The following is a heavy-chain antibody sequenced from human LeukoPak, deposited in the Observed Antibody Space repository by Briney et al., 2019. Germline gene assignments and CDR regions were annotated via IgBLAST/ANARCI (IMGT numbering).Heavy chain of an antibody. Sequence: PGGSLRLSCAASGFTFSTYWMTWVRQAPGKGLEWVANIKEDGSEKYYVDSVKGRFTISRDNAKNSLYLQMNSLRAEDTAVYYCARGTLNSYGYLYWGQGTLVTVSS. D-gene: IGHD5-18*01. CDR1: GFTFSTYW. CDR2: IKEDGSEK. J-gene: IGHJ4*02. CDR3: ARGTLNSYGYLY. V-gene: IGHV3-7*01.